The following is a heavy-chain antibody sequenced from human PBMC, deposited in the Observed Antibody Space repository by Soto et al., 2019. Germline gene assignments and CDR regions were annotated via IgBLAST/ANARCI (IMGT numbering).Heavy chain of an antibody. Sequence: QITLKESGPTLVKPTQTLTLTCTFSGFSLSTSGVGVGWIRQPPGKALEWLALIYWNDDKRYSPSLKSRLTIPKDTPKNQVVLTMTNMDPVDTATYYCAHSSGGYLGGGEPLDYWGQGTLVTVSS. J-gene: IGHJ4*02. CDR2: IYWNDDK. CDR1: GFSLSTSGVG. V-gene: IGHV2-5*01. CDR3: AHSSGGYLGGGEPLDY. D-gene: IGHD1-26*01.